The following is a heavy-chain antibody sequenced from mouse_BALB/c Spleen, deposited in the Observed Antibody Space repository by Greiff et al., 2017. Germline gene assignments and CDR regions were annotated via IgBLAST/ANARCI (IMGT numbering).Heavy chain of an antibody. D-gene: IGHD2-14*01. V-gene: IGHV3-2*02. CDR1: GYSITSDYA. J-gene: IGHJ3*01. CDR2: ISYSGST. CDR3: ARSHYRYDGAWFAY. Sequence: EVQLQESGPGLVKPSQSLSLTCTVTGYSITSDYAWNWIRQFPGNKLEWMGYISYSGSTSYNPSLKSRISITRDTSKNQFFLQLNSVTTEDTATYYCARSHYRYDGAWFAYWGQGTLVTVSA.